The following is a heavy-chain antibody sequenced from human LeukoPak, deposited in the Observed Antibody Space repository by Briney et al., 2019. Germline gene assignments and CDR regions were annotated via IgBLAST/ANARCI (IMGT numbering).Heavy chain of an antibody. D-gene: IGHD1-26*01. Sequence: SETLSLTCAVYGGSFSGYYWNWIRQPPGKGLEWIGEINHSGSTNYIPSLKGRVTISVDTSKNQFSLKLSSVTAADTAVYYCARGSKMLGYNWFDPWGQGTLVTVSS. V-gene: IGHV4-34*01. CDR3: ARGSKMLGYNWFDP. CDR1: GGSFSGYY. CDR2: INHSGST. J-gene: IGHJ5*02.